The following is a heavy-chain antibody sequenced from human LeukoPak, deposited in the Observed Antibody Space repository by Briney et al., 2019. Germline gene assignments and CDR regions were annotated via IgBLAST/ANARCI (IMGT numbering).Heavy chain of an antibody. CDR3: ARTVTQQQLNFDY. D-gene: IGHD6-13*01. J-gene: IGHJ4*02. V-gene: IGHV3-11*04. Sequence: GGSLRLSCAASGFTFSDYYMSWIRQAPGKGLEWVSYISSSGSTIYYADSVKGRFTISRDNAKNSLYLQMNSLRAEDTAVYYCARTVTQQQLNFDYWGQGTLVTVSS. CDR2: ISSSGSTI. CDR1: GFTFSDYY.